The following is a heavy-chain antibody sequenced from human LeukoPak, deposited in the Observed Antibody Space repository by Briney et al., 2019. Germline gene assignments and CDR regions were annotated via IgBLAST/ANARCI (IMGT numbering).Heavy chain of an antibody. D-gene: IGHD3-3*01. CDR1: GGTFSGYA. J-gene: IGHJ5*02. CDR2: IIPIFGTA. CDR3: ARAIDFWSGYNP. V-gene: IGHV1-69*05. Sequence: ASVKVSCTASGGTFSGYAISWVRQAPGQGLEWMGGIIPIFGTANYAQKFQGRVTITTDESTSTAYMELSSLRSEDTAVYYCARAIDFWSGYNPWGQGTLVTVSS.